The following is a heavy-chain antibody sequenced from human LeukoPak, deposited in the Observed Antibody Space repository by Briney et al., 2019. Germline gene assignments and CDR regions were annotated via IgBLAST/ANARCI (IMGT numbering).Heavy chain of an antibody. D-gene: IGHD6-19*01. CDR1: GGSISNYY. Sequence: SETLSLTCTVSGGSISNYYWTWIRQPAGKGLEWLGRMYTGGSITYNPSLKSRVTMLVDTSKNQFSLKLSSVTAADTAVYYCARGKVVAGTPGQNSWDSWGQGTLVTVSS. J-gene: IGHJ4*02. V-gene: IGHV4-4*07. CDR2: MYTGGSI. CDR3: ARGKVVAGTPGQNSWDS.